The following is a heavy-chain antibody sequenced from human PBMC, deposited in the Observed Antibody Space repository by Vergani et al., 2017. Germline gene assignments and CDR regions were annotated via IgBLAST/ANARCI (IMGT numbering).Heavy chain of an antibody. CDR1: GGTFSSYA. Sequence: QVQLVQSGAEVKKPGSSVKVSCKASGGTFSSYAISWVRQAPGQGLEWMGGIIPIFGTANYAQKFQGRVTITADESTSTAYMELSSLRSEDTAVYYYARGAFVVPAARGFWFDPWGQGTLVTVSS. V-gene: IGHV1-69*01. CDR3: ARGAFVVPAARGFWFDP. D-gene: IGHD2-2*01. J-gene: IGHJ5*02. CDR2: IIPIFGTA.